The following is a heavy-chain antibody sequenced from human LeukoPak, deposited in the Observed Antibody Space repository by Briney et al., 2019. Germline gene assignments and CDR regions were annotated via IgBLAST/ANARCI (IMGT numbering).Heavy chain of an antibody. CDR1: GGTFSSYA. Sequence: GSSVTVSCKASGGTFSSYAISWVRQAPGQGLEWMGGIIPIFGAANYAQKFQGRVTITTDESTSTAYMELSSLRSEDTAVYYCARVPYYYDSSGYYFFGMDVWGKGTTVTVSS. D-gene: IGHD3-22*01. V-gene: IGHV1-69*05. CDR3: ARVPYYYDSSGYYFFGMDV. CDR2: IIPIFGAA. J-gene: IGHJ6*03.